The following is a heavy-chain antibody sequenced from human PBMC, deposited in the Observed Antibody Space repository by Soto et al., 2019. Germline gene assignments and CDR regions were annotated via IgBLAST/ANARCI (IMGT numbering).Heavy chain of an antibody. J-gene: IGHJ4*02. CDR1: GYTITNHA. Sequence: ASVKVSCKASGYTITNHAMHWVRQAPGQRLEWMGWINAGNGDTKYSQKFQDRVTLIADTSANTVYMELRSLKSVDTAVYYCASPGKTYDFWSGYYGVYFDYWGQGTLVTVSS. V-gene: IGHV1-3*01. D-gene: IGHD3-3*01. CDR3: ASPGKTYDFWSGYYGVYFDY. CDR2: INAGNGDT.